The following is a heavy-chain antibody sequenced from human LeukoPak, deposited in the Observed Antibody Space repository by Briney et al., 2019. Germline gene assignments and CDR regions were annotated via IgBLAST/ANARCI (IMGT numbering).Heavy chain of an antibody. CDR3: PRVPSSLYCSGDSCYTFDY. Sequence: SETLSLTCTVSGGSISSGDYYWRWIRQPPGKGLEWIGYIYYSGCTYYNPSLKSRVTISVDTSKNQFSLKLSSVTAADTAVYNCPRVPSSLYCSGDSCYTFDYWGQGTLVTVSS. CDR2: IYYSGCT. J-gene: IGHJ4*02. V-gene: IGHV4-30-4*01. D-gene: IGHD2-15*01. CDR1: GGSISSGDYY.